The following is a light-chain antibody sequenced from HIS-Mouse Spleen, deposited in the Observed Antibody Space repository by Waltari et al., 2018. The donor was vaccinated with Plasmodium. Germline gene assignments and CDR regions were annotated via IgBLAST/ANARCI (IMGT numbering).Light chain of an antibody. J-gene: IGLJ2*01. V-gene: IGLV2-8*01. CDR2: EVS. CDR3: SSYAGSNNLV. Sequence: QSALTQPPSASGSPGQSVTISCTGPSSDVVCYNYVYWDQQHPGKAPKLMIYEVSKRPSGVPDRFSGSKSGNTASLTVSGLQAEDEADYYCSSYAGSNNLVFGGGTKLTVL. CDR1: SSDVVCYNY.